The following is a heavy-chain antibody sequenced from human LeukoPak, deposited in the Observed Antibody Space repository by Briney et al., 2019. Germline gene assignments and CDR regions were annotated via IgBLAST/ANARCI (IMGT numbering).Heavy chain of an antibody. CDR2: ISSSSSYI. D-gene: IGHD6-6*01. CDR1: GFTFSSYS. CDR3: ARGRSSSSSSYFDY. Sequence: PGGSLRLSCAASGFTFSSYSMNWVRQAPGKGLEWVSSISSSSSYIYYADSVKGRFTISRDNAKNSLYLQMNSLRAEDTAVYYCARGRSSSSSSYFDYWGQGTLVTVSS. V-gene: IGHV3-21*04. J-gene: IGHJ4*02.